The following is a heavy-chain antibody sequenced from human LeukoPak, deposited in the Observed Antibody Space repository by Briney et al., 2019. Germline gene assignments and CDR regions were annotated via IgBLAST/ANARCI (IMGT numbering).Heavy chain of an antibody. CDR1: GGPISSNDYD. Sequence: SETLSLTCTVSGGPISSNDYDWGWIRQPPGKGLEWIGEINHSGSTNYNPSLESRVTISVDTSKKQISLTLSSVTAADTAVYYCARGRSNYGPWGRGTLVTVSS. V-gene: IGHV4-39*07. CDR3: ARGRSNYGP. D-gene: IGHD4-4*01. CDR2: INHSGST. J-gene: IGHJ5*02.